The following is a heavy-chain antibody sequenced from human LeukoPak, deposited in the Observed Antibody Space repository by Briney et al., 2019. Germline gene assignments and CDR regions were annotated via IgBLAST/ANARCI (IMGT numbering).Heavy chain of an antibody. V-gene: IGHV4-39*07. CDR3: ARLGGYDFWSGYSNGFDP. CDR1: RGSISSSSYY. J-gene: IGHJ5*02. Sequence: PSETLSLTCTVSRGSISSSSYYWGWIRQPPGKGLEWIGSIYYSGSTYYNPSLKSRVTMSVDTSKNQFSLKLSSVTAADTAVYYCARLGGYDFWSGYSNGFDPWGQGTLVTVSS. D-gene: IGHD3-3*01. CDR2: IYYSGST.